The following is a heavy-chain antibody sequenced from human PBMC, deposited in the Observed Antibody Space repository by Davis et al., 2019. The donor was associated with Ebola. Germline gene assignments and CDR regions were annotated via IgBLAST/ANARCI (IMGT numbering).Heavy chain of an antibody. V-gene: IGHV3-33*01. CDR1: GFTFSSYG. Sequence: GESLKISCAASGFTFSSYGMNWVRQAPGKGLEWVALVWYDGTNEDYADSVKGRFTISRDNSKNTLYLQMNSLRAEDTAVYYCARHSGAGAKWFDPWGQGTLVTVSS. CDR2: VWYDGTNE. D-gene: IGHD4/OR15-4a*01. CDR3: ARHSGAGAKWFDP. J-gene: IGHJ5*02.